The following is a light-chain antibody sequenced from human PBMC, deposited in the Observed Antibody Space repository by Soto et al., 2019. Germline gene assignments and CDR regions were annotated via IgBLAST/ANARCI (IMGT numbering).Light chain of an antibody. J-gene: IGLJ1*01. Sequence: QSALTQPRSVSGSPGQSVTISCTGTSSDVGVYNYVSWYQQHPGKAPKLMIYVVSKRPSGVPDRFSGSKSVNTASLTISGLQAEDEADYYCCSYAGSYTFLFGTWIKRTVL. CDR2: VVS. V-gene: IGLV2-11*01. CDR3: CSYAGSYTFL. CDR1: SSDVGVYNY.